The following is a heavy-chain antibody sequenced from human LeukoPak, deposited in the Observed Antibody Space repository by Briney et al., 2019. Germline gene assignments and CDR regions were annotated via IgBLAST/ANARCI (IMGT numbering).Heavy chain of an antibody. CDR3: ARGIYAGAATGFQH. V-gene: IGHV1-2*02. CDR1: GYTFTGYY. CDR2: INPNSGGT. J-gene: IGHJ1*01. D-gene: IGHD2-15*01. Sequence: ASVKVSCKASGYTFTGYYIHWVRQAPGQGLEWMAWINPNSGGTNYAQKFQGRVTMTRDTSISTAYMELSRLRSDDTAVYYCARGIYAGAATGFQHWGQGTLVTVSS.